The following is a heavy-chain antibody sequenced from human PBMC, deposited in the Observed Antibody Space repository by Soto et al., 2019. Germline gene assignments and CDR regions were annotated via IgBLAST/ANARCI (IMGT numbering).Heavy chain of an antibody. Sequence: VQLMQSGAEVKKPGSSVKVSCKASGGTFSSHSINWVRQAPGQGLEWMGGIITLFGTSNYAQNFQGRVTIAADQSTSTAYMELHSLTSDDTAVYYCARDVGYGDFSAALLDWGQGTLVTVSS. CDR1: GGTFSSHS. V-gene: IGHV1-69*01. CDR3: ARDVGYGDFSAALLD. D-gene: IGHD2-21*02. CDR2: IITLFGTS. J-gene: IGHJ4*02.